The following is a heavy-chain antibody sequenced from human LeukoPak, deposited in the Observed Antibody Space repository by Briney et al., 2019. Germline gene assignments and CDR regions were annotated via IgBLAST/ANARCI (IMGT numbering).Heavy chain of an antibody. J-gene: IGHJ4*02. CDR3: ARQGYYDFWSGQHDY. V-gene: IGHV4-39*01. CDR2: IYYSGST. Sequence: SETLSLTCTVSGGSISSSSYYWGWIRQPPGKGLEWIGSIYYSGSTYYNPSLKSRVTISVDTSKNQFSLKLSSVTAADTAVYYCARQGYYDFWSGQHDYWGQGTLVTVPS. D-gene: IGHD3-3*01. CDR1: GGSISSSSYY.